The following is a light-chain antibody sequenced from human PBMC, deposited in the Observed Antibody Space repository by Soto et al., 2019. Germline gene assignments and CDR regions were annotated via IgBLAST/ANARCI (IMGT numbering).Light chain of an antibody. CDR1: QSVSSNY. J-gene: IGKJ1*01. Sequence: DIVLTQSPGTLSLSPGERATLSCRASQSVSSNYLAWYQQKPGQPPRLLIYGASSRATGIPDRFSGSGSGTDFTLTISRLEPEDFAVYYCQKYGSAPGTFGQGTKVEIK. CDR2: GAS. V-gene: IGKV3-20*01. CDR3: QKYGSAPGT.